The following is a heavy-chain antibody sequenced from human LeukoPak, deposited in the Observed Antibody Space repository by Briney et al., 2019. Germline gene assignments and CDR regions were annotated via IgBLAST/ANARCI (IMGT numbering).Heavy chain of an antibody. CDR3: ASDSSTWANFDY. CDR1: GITFRSNS. D-gene: IGHD6-13*01. J-gene: IGHJ4*02. CDR2: ISSWSTTT. Sequence: GGSLRLSCTASGITFRSNSMNWVRQAPGKGLEWVSYISSWSTTTHYADSAKGRFTISRDNAKNSLYLQMNSLRDEDTAVYYCASDSSTWANFDYWGQGALVTVSS. V-gene: IGHV3-48*02.